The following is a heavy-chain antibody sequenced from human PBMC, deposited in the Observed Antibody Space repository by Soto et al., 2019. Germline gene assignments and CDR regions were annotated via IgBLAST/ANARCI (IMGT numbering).Heavy chain of an antibody. Sequence: GESLKISCKGSGYSFTSYWIGWVRQMPGKGLEWMGIIYPGDSDTRYSPSFQGQVTISADKSISTAYLQWSSLKASDTAMYYCARLPLPDYGGNGCFDYWGQGTLVTVSS. CDR1: GYSFTSYW. CDR3: ARLPLPDYGGNGCFDY. V-gene: IGHV5-51*01. D-gene: IGHD4-17*01. CDR2: IYPGDSDT. J-gene: IGHJ4*02.